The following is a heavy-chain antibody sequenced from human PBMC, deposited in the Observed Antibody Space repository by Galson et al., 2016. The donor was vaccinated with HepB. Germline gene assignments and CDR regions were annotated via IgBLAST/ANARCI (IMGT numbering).Heavy chain of an antibody. D-gene: IGHD3-10*01. Sequence: ETLSLTCTVSGGSIRSYYWRWIRQPPGRGLEWIGYIYDSGSTNYNPPLKSRVTISIDTSKNQFSLKLTSVTAADTAVYYCARDLYFSGAYYKLAFGYWGQGTLVTVSS. CDR1: GGSIRSYY. CDR2: IYDSGST. J-gene: IGHJ4*02. CDR3: ARDLYFSGAYYKLAFGY. V-gene: IGHV4-59*01.